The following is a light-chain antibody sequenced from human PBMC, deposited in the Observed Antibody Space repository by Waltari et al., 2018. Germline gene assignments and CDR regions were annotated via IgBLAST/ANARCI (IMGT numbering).Light chain of an antibody. J-gene: IGKJ4*01. CDR1: QSISSY. Sequence: DIQMTQSPSSLSASVGDRVTITCRASQSISSYLNWYQQKPGKAPKLLIYAASSLQSGVPSRFSGSGSGTDFTLTISSLQPEDFATYYCQQSHTIPLTFGGGTKVEMK. CDR2: AAS. CDR3: QQSHTIPLT. V-gene: IGKV1-39*01.